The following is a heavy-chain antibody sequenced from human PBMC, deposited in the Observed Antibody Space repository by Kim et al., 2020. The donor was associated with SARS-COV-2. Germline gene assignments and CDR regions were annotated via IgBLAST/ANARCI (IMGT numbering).Heavy chain of an antibody. CDR1: GFTFSGKW. J-gene: IGHJ4*02. CDR2: ISSDGTST. CDR3: ARGGSGDFLYYFDS. Sequence: GGSLRLSCVGSGFTFSGKWMNWVRQTPGKGLVWVSRISSDGTSTAYADSVKGRFTISRDNAKTTLYLQMNSLRAEDTAIYYCARGGSGDFLYYFDSWGQGILVTVSS. V-gene: IGHV3-74*01. D-gene: IGHD4-17*01.